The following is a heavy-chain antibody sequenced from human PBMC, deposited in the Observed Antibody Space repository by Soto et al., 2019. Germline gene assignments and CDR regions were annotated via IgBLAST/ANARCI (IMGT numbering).Heavy chain of an antibody. CDR2: IYPGDSDT. V-gene: IGHV5-51*01. Sequence: GASLKISCKGSGYSFTSYWIGWVRQMPGKGLEWMGIIYPGDSDTRYSPSCQGQVTISADKSISTAYLQWSSLKASDTAMYYCARMTDYGGNRDAFDIWGQGTMVTVSS. CDR3: ARMTDYGGNRDAFDI. J-gene: IGHJ3*02. CDR1: GYSFTSYW. D-gene: IGHD4-17*01.